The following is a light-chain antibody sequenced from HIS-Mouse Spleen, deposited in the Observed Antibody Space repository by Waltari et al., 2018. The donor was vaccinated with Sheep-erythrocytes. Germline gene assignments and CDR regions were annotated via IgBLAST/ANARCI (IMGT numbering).Light chain of an antibody. CDR1: SSNIGNNA. CDR2: YDD. V-gene: IGLV1-36*01. Sequence: QSVLTQPPSVSEAPRQRVTISCSGSSSNIGNNAVNWYQQLPGKAPKLLIYYDDLLPSGVSDRFSGSNSGNTATLTISGTQAMDEADYYCQAWDSSTAWVFGGGTKLTVL. CDR3: QAWDSSTAWV. J-gene: IGLJ3*02.